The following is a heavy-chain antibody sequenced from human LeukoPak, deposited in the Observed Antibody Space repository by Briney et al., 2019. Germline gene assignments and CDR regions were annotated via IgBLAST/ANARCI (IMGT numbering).Heavy chain of an antibody. V-gene: IGHV1-2*02. CDR2: INPYSGGT. Sequence: ASVKVSCKASGYTFTGYYMHWVRQAPGQGLEWMGWINPYSGGTNFAQKFQGRVTMTRDTSISTAYMELSRLTSDDTAVFHCARRKGLWFGELWSFDYWGQGTLVTVSS. CDR3: ARRKGLWFGELWSFDY. J-gene: IGHJ4*02. CDR1: GYTFTGYY. D-gene: IGHD3-10*01.